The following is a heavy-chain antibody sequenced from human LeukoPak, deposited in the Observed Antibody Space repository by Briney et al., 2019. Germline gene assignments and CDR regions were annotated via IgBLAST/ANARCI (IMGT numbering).Heavy chain of an antibody. CDR1: GYSFTSYW. Sequence: PGESLKISCKGSGYSFTSYWIGWVRQMPGKGLKWMGIIYPGDSDTRYSPSFQGQVTISADKSISAAYLQWSSLKASDNATYYCARTAVSVSAGVAAAGTEGFDFWGQGTMVTVSS. CDR3: ARTAVSVSAGVAAAGTEGFDF. V-gene: IGHV5-51*01. CDR2: IYPGDSDT. D-gene: IGHD6-13*01. J-gene: IGHJ3*01.